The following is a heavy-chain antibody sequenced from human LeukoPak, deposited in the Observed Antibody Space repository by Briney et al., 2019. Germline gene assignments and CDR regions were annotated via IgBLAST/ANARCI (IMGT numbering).Heavy chain of an antibody. V-gene: IGHV3-48*04. D-gene: IGHD1-26*01. J-gene: IGHJ4*02. Sequence: GGSLRLSCAASGFTFSSYSMNWVRQAPEKGLEWVSYISSSGTSIYYADSVRGRFTISRDNAKNSLFLQTNSLRAEDTAVYYCARDGGSTTSDYWGQGTLVTVSS. CDR1: GFTFSSYS. CDR3: ARDGGSTTSDY. CDR2: ISSSGTSI.